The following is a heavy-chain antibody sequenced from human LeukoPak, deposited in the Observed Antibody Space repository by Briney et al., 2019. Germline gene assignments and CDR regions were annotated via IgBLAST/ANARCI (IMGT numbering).Heavy chain of an antibody. CDR3: AREAHGLGAFDI. CDR1: GFTFSSYS. D-gene: IGHD6-19*01. Sequence: GGSLRLSCAASGFTFSSYSMNWVRQAPGKGLEWVANIKQDGSEKYYVDSVKGRFTISRDNAKNSLYLQMNSLRAEDTAVYYCAREAHGLGAFDIWGQGTMVTVSS. V-gene: IGHV3-7*01. J-gene: IGHJ3*02. CDR2: IKQDGSEK.